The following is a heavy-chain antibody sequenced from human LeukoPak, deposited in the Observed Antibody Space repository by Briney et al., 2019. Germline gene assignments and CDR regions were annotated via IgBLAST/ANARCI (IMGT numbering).Heavy chain of an antibody. V-gene: IGHV3-30*02. D-gene: IGHD6-6*01. CDR2: IRYDGSRK. CDR3: ARDPSSSSSVGGYLDY. J-gene: IGHJ4*02. Sequence: GGSLRLSCAVSGFTFSSYDMNWVRQAPGKGLEWVAFIRYDGSRKYYADSVKGRFTISRDNSKNTVYLQMNSLRAEDTAVYYCARDPSSSSSVGGYLDYWGQGTLVTVSS. CDR1: GFTFSSYD.